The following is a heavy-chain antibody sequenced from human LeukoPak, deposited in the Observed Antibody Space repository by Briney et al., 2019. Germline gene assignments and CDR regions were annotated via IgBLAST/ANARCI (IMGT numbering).Heavy chain of an antibody. Sequence: GGSLRLSCAASGFPFSRYWMDWVRQAPGEGLMWVARTKSDGSSSDYADSVKGRFTISRDNSKNTLYLQMNSLRAEDTAVYYCAKDPYSSAPYFDYWGQGTLVTVSS. CDR1: GFPFSRYW. CDR2: TKSDGSSS. CDR3: AKDPYSSAPYFDY. V-gene: IGHV3-74*01. D-gene: IGHD6-19*01. J-gene: IGHJ4*02.